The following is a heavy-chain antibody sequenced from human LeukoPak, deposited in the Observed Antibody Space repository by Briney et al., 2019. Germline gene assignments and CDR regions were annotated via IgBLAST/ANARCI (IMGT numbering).Heavy chain of an antibody. CDR1: GYTFTSYA. CDR2: ISAYNGNT. Sequence: ASVKVSCKASGYTFTSYAFSWVRQAPEQGLEWMGWISAYNGNTNYAQKLQGRVSMTTDTSTRTAYMELRSLRSDDTAVYYCARVRSGNYYWDDWGQGTLVTVSS. V-gene: IGHV1-18*01. D-gene: IGHD1-26*01. CDR3: ARVRSGNYYWDD. J-gene: IGHJ4*02.